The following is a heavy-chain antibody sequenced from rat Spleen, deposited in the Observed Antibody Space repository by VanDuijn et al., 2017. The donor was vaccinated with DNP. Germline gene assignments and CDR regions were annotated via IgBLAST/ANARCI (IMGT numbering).Heavy chain of an antibody. CDR3: AVQPGFFDH. Sequence: EVQLQESGPGLVKPSQSLSLTCSVTGYSITSNYWGWIRKFPGSEMEWIGHISYGGSTRYNPSLKSRISITRDTSKNQFFLQVNSVATADTSTYYPAVQPGFFDHCCQGVMVTVSS. D-gene: IGHD4-4*01. V-gene: IGHV3-1*01. CDR2: ISYGGST. J-gene: IGHJ2*01. CDR1: GYSITSNY.